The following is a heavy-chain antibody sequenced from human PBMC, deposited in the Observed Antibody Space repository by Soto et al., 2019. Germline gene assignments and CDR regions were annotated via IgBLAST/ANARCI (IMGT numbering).Heavy chain of an antibody. Sequence: QVQLVQSGAEVKKPGASVKVSCKASGYTFTTYTVHWVRQAPGQRLEWMGWINAGNGDTTYSQKFQGRVTITRDTSASGAYMELSSLTSEDTAVYYCARDWAMAVAGRDAFDIWGQGTMVAVSS. CDR2: INAGNGDT. D-gene: IGHD6-19*01. J-gene: IGHJ3*02. V-gene: IGHV1-3*01. CDR3: ARDWAMAVAGRDAFDI. CDR1: GYTFTTYT.